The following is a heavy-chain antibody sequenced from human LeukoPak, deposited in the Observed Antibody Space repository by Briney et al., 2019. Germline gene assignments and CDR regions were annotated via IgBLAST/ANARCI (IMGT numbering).Heavy chain of an antibody. CDR3: ARGPFPVVAASPYIWFDP. J-gene: IGHJ5*02. CDR1: GYTFTSYG. CDR2: ISAYNGNT. D-gene: IGHD2-15*01. V-gene: IGHV1-18*01. Sequence: ASVKVSCKASGYTFTSYGISWVRQAPGQGLEWMGWISAYNGNTNYAQKLQGRVTMTTDTSTSTAYMELRSLRSDDTAVYYCARGPFPVVAASPYIWFDPWGQGTLVTVSS.